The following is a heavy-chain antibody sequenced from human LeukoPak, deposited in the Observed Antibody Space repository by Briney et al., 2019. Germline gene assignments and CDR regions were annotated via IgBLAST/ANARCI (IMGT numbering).Heavy chain of an antibody. J-gene: IGHJ4*02. CDR2: IKQDGSEK. CDR3: ARGYCSSTSCYVYTFDY. D-gene: IGHD2-2*01. CDR1: GFTFSSYW. Sequence: GGSLRLSCAASGFTFSSYWMSWVRQAPGKGLEWVANIKQDGSEKYYVDSVKGRFTISRDNAKNSLYLQMNSLRAEDTAVYHCARGYCSSTSCYVYTFDYWGQGTLVTVSS. V-gene: IGHV3-7*01.